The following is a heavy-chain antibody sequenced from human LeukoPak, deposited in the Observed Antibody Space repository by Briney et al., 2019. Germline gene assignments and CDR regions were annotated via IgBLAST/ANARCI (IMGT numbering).Heavy chain of an antibody. CDR2: LSGRGSSP. D-gene: IGHD3-10*01. Sequence: PGGSLRLSCAASGFTFSNYAMSWVRQAPGKGLEWVSALSGRGSSPYYADSVEGRFTISRDNSKNTLYLQMNSLRAEDTAVYYCARDYYGSGTLGDWFDPWGQGTLVTVSS. CDR1: GFTFSNYA. CDR3: ARDYYGSGTLGDWFDP. V-gene: IGHV3-23*01. J-gene: IGHJ5*02.